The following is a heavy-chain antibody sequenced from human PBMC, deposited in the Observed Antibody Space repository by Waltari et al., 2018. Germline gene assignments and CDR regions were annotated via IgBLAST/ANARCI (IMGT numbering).Heavy chain of an antibody. D-gene: IGHD5-12*01. CDR1: GGSISSSSYY. CDR3: ARVVATSPFDY. V-gene: IGHV4-39*07. CDR2: IYYSGGT. J-gene: IGHJ4*02. Sequence: QLQLQESGPGLVKPSETLSLTCTVSGGSISSSSYYWGWIRQPPGKGLEWIGSIYYSGGTYYNPSLKSRVTIAVDTSKNQFSLKLSSVTAADTAVYYCARVVATSPFDYWGQGTLVTVSS.